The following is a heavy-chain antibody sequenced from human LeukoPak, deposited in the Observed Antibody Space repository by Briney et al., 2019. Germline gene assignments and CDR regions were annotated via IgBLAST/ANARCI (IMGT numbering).Heavy chain of an antibody. CDR2: IYYSGST. CDR3: ARDSAYYDFWSGLGPTFMDV. V-gene: IGHV4-59*01. Sequence: SETLSLTCTVSGGSISSYYWSWIRQPPGKGLEWIGYIYYSGSTNYNPSLKSRVTISVDTSKNQFSLKLSSVTAADTAVYYCARDSAYYDFWSGLGPTFMDVWGKGTTVTVSS. J-gene: IGHJ6*03. CDR1: GGSISSYY. D-gene: IGHD3-3*01.